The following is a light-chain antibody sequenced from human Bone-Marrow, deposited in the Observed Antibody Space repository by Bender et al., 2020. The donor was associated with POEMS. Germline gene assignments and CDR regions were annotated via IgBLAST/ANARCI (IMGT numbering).Light chain of an antibody. Sequence: QSVLTQPPSASGTPGQRVIISCSGGSFNIANNYVSWYQQIPGTAPRLVMYSNDQRPSGVPDRFSGSKSGTSASLAISGLRSDDEAEYFCAAWDDNLSAFIFGGGTKMTVL. CDR2: SND. CDR3: AAWDDNLSAFI. V-gene: IGLV1-47*02. J-gene: IGLJ2*01. CDR1: SFNIANNY.